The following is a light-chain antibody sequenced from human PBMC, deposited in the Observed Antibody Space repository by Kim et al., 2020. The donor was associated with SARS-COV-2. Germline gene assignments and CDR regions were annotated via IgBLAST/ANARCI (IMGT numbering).Light chain of an antibody. CDR2: WAS. CDR3: QQYYSSPYT. Sequence: DIVITQSADSLAVSLGERATINCKSSQSVFYSSNNKNFLAWYQQKPGQPPKLLIYWASTRESGVPDRFSGSGSGTDFTLTISSLQAEDVAVYYCQQYYSSPYTFGQGTKLEI. J-gene: IGKJ2*01. V-gene: IGKV4-1*01. CDR1: QSVFYSSNNKNF.